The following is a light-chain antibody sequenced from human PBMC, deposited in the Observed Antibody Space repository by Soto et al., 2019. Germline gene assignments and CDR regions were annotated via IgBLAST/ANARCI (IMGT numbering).Light chain of an antibody. V-gene: IGLV2-14*01. CDR2: EVS. CDR1: SSDVGGYNY. CDR3: SSYTSSSTVV. J-gene: IGLJ2*01. Sequence: QSVLTQPVSVSGSPGQSITISCTGTSSDVGGYNYVSWYQQHPGKAPKLMIYEVSNRPSGVSNRFSGSKSGNTASLTISGLQAEDDADYYCSSYTSSSTVVFGGGTKLTVL.